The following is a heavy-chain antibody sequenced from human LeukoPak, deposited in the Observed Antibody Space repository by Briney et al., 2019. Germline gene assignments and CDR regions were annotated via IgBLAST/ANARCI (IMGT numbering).Heavy chain of an antibody. CDR2: IIPILGIA. Sequence: ASVKVSCKASGGTFSSYAISWVRQAPGQGLEWMGRIIPILGIANYAQKFQGRVTITADKSTSTAYMELSSLRSEDTAVYYCASSVAQQLTWFDPWGQGTLVTVSS. CDR1: GGTFSSYA. CDR3: ASSVAQQLTWFDP. D-gene: IGHD6-13*01. J-gene: IGHJ5*02. V-gene: IGHV1-69*04.